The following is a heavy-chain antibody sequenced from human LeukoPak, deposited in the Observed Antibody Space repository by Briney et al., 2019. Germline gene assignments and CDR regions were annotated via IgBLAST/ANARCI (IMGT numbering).Heavy chain of an antibody. Sequence: SQTLSLTCTVSGGSIRSAGYYWSWIRQHPEKGLEFIGYIYYSGTTYYNPSLKSRLTMSVDTSNNQFSLKLSSVTAADTAVYYCARAHGYSSSSDSTLGWGQGTLVTVSS. J-gene: IGHJ4*02. V-gene: IGHV4-31*03. D-gene: IGHD6-13*01. CDR1: GGSIRSAGYY. CDR3: ARAHGYSSSSDSTLG. CDR2: IYYSGTT.